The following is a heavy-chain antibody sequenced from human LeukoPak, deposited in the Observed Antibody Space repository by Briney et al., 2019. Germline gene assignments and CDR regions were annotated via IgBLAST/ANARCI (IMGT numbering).Heavy chain of an antibody. Sequence: GGSLRLSCAASGFTFSNYAMSWVRQAPGKGLEWVSAISGSGGSTYYADSGKGRFTISRDNSKNTLFPQMNSLRAEGTAIYYCAKGRGYGNHDAFDIWGQGTMVTVSS. D-gene: IGHD5-18*01. CDR2: ISGSGGST. J-gene: IGHJ3*02. CDR3: AKGRGYGNHDAFDI. V-gene: IGHV3-23*01. CDR1: GFTFSNYA.